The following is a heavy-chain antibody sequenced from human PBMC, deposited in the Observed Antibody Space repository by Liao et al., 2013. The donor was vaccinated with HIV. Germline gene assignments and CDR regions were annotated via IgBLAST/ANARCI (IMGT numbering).Heavy chain of an antibody. J-gene: IGHJ3*01. Sequence: QVQLQESGPGLVKPSETLSLTCTVSGGSISSYYWSWIRQPAGKGLEWIGRIYTSGSTNYNPSLKSRVTISVDTSKNQFSLNLSSVTAADTAVYYCARVPITLIRGFRDPDAFDVWGQGTMVTVSS. D-gene: IGHD3-10*01. V-gene: IGHV4-4*07. CDR2: IYTSGST. CDR3: ARVPITLIRGFRDPDAFDV. CDR1: GGSISSYY.